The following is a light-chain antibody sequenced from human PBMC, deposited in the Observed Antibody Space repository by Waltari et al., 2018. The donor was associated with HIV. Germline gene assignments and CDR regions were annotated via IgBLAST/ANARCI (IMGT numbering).Light chain of an antibody. CDR1: ISNLGGNF. Sequence: QSVVTQPPSASGTPGQNISISCSGDISNLGGNFVYWYQQRPGTAPRLLIYRNDQRASGVPDRFSCSKSATSASLAISGLRSEDEGDYHCSTWDNSLSHWVFGGGTKVTVL. CDR2: RND. V-gene: IGLV1-47*01. CDR3: STWDNSLSHWV. J-gene: IGLJ3*02.